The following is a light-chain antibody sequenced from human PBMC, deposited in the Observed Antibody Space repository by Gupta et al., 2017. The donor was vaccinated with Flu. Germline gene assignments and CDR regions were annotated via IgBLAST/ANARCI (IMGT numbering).Light chain of an antibody. J-gene: IGKJ2*01. Sequence: DIVMTQSPDSLAVSLGERATINCKSSQSVLYSSNNKNYLAWYQQKPGQPPKLRIYWASTRESGVPDRFSGSGSGTDFTLTISSLQAEDVAVYYCQEYYSTPYTFDQGTKLEIK. CDR2: WAS. CDR1: QSVLYSSNNKNY. CDR3: QEYYSTPYT. V-gene: IGKV4-1*01.